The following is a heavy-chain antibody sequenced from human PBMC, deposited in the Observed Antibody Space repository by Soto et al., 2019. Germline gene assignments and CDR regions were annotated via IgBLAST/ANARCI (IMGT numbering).Heavy chain of an antibody. CDR1: GFTFDDYA. CDR2: ISWNSGSI. CDR3: AKDMGSTWAKYYFDY. J-gene: IGHJ4*02. V-gene: IGHV3-9*01. Sequence: HPGGSLRLSCAASGFTFDDYAMHWVRQAPGKGLEWVSGISWNSGSIGYADSVKGRFTISRDNAKNSLYLQMNSLRAEDTALYYCAKDMGSTWAKYYFDYWGQGTLVTVSS. D-gene: IGHD3-10*01.